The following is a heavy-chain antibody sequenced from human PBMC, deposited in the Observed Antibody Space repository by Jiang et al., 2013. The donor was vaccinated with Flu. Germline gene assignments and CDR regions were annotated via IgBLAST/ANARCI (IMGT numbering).Heavy chain of an antibody. D-gene: IGHD2-2*02. CDR1: GYRFTSSW. CDR2: IYPGDSDT. Sequence: SLKISCKGSGYRFTSSWIGWVRQMPGKGLEWMGIIYPGDSDTRYSPSFQGQVTISADKSINTAYLQWSSLKASDTAIYYCARGTPVAYTNYYFYAMDVWGQGTTVSVSS. CDR3: ARGTPVAYTNYYFYAMDV. V-gene: IGHV5-51*01. J-gene: IGHJ6*02.